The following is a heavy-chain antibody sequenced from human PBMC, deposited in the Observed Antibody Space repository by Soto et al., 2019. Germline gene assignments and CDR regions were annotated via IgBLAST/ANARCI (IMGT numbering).Heavy chain of an antibody. J-gene: IGHJ6*02. D-gene: IGHD6-13*01. V-gene: IGHV3-48*02. CDR3: ARGPGIAAAGRMYYGLDV. CDR1: GFTFSSYS. CDR2: IRGSSSTI. Sequence: EVQLVESGGGLVQPGGSLILSCAASGFTFSSYSMNWVRQAPGKGLEWVSYIRGSSSTIYYADSVKGRFNISRDNAKNSLYLQMNSLRDEDTAVYYCARGPGIAAAGRMYYGLDVWGQGTTVTVSS.